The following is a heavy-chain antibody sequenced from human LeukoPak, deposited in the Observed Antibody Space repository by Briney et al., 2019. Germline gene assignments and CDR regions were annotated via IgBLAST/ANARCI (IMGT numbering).Heavy chain of an antibody. J-gene: IGHJ6*02. V-gene: IGHV1-46*01. CDR2: INPSGGST. D-gene: IGHD4-17*01. CDR1: GYTFTSYY. Sequence: GASVKVSCKASGYTFTSYYMHWVRQAPGQGLEWMGIINPSGGSTSYAQKFQGRVTMTRDTSISTAYMELSRLRSDDTAVYYCARSTPYGDRGYYYYGMDVWGQGTTVTVSS. CDR3: ARSTPYGDRGYYYYGMDV.